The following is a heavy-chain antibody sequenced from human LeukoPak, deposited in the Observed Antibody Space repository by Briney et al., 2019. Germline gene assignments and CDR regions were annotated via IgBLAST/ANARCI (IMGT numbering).Heavy chain of an antibody. Sequence: GESLKISCKGSGYSFTSYWIGWVRQLPGKGLEWMGIIYPGDSDTRYSPSFQGQVTISADKSISTAYLQWSSLKASDTAMYYCARRGGSGYNYGSMAYWGQGTLVTVSS. J-gene: IGHJ4*02. CDR1: GYSFTSYW. D-gene: IGHD5-18*01. CDR2: IYPGDSDT. CDR3: ARRGGSGYNYGSMAY. V-gene: IGHV5-51*01.